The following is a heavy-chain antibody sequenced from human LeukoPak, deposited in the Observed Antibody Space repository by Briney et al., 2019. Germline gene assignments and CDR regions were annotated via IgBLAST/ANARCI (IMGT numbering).Heavy chain of an antibody. V-gene: IGHV4-59*12. CDR1: AGSISGDY. Sequence: PSETLSLTCIVSAGSISGDYWSWIRQPPGKGPEWIGDIYYTGSTKYNPSLKGRVTISVDTSKNQFSLKLSSVTAADTAVYYCARVRGGSAAGLDSWGQGTLVTVSS. D-gene: IGHD6-13*01. CDR3: ARVRGGSAAGLDS. CDR2: IYYTGST. J-gene: IGHJ4*02.